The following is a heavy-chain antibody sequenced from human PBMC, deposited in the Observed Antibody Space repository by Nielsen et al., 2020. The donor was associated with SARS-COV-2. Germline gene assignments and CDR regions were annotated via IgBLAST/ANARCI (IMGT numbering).Heavy chain of an antibody. CDR2: IFYRGNT. V-gene: IGHV4-61*01. J-gene: IGHJ4*02. Sequence: SETLSLTCIVSGGSISTCSHYWSWIRQPPGKGLEWIGYIFYRGNTNYNPSLKSRVTISVDTSKNQFSLKVNSVTAADTAVYYCVRIDMATISVDYWGRGTLVTVSS. CDR1: GGSISTCSHY. CDR3: VRIDMATISVDY. D-gene: IGHD5-24*01.